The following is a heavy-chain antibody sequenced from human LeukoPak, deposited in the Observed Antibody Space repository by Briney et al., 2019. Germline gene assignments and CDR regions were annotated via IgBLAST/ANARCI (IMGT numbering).Heavy chain of an antibody. J-gene: IGHJ4*02. CDR2: IYTSGST. D-gene: IGHD3-22*01. CDR3: ARDRSDSSGYYYFDY. V-gene: IGHV4-61*02. Sequence: SETLSLTCTVSGGSISSGSYYWSWIRQPAGKGLEWIGRIYTSGSTNYNPSLKSRVTISVDTSKNQFSLKLSSVTAADTAVYYCARDRSDSSGYYYFDYWGQGTLVTVSS. CDR1: GGSISSGSYY.